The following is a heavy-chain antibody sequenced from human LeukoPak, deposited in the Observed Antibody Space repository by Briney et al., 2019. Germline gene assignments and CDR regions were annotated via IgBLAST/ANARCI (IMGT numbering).Heavy chain of an antibody. V-gene: IGHV3-7*01. D-gene: IGHD6-13*01. CDR1: GFTFSSYW. CDR3: AREGVSAAAYTYAFDI. CDR2: IKQDGSEK. Sequence: GGSLRLSCAASGFTFSSYWMSWVRQAPGKGLEWVANIKQDGSEKYYVDSVKGRFTISRDNAKNLLYLQMNSLRAEDTAVYYCAREGVSAAAYTYAFDIWGQGTMVTVSS. J-gene: IGHJ3*02.